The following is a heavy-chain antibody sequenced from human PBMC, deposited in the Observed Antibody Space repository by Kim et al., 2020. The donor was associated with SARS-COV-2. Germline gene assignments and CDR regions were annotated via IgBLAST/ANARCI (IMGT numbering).Heavy chain of an antibody. Sequence: GGSLRLSCAASGFTFSSYSMNWVRQAPGKGLEWVSSISSSSSYIYYAYSVKGRFTISRDNAKNSLYLQMNSLRAEDTAVYYCARDKEPAELYYYYGMDVWGQGTTVTVSS. CDR1: GFTFSSYS. CDR3: ARDKEPAELYYYYGMDV. J-gene: IGHJ6*02. D-gene: IGHD1-26*01. CDR2: ISSSSSYI. V-gene: IGHV3-21*01.